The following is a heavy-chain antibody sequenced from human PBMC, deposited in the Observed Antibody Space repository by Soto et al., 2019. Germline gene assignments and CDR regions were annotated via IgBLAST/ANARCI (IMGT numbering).Heavy chain of an antibody. D-gene: IGHD3-22*01. V-gene: IGHV6-1*01. CDR1: GDSVSSKSAA. Sequence: SQTLSLTCVISGDSVSSKSAACNWIRQSPSGGLEWLGRTYYRSKWFDDYAVSVKSRVTVNPDTSKNQFSLQLNSVTPEDTAVYYCVRTNDFYDTVAPFDLWGQGTVVTVSS. J-gene: IGHJ3*01. CDR2: TYYRSKWFD. CDR3: VRTNDFYDTVAPFDL.